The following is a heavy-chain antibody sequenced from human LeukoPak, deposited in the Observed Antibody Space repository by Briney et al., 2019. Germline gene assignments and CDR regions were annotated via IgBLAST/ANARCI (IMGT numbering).Heavy chain of an antibody. Sequence: SGGSLRLSCAASGFTFSSYGMHWVRQAPGKGLEWVAVIWYDGSNKYYADSVKGRFTISRDNSKNTLYLQMNSLRAEDTAVYYCARSITAPYFDYWGQGTLVTVSS. D-gene: IGHD5-24*01. J-gene: IGHJ4*02. CDR2: IWYDGSNK. CDR1: GFTFSSYG. V-gene: IGHV3-33*01. CDR3: ARSITAPYFDY.